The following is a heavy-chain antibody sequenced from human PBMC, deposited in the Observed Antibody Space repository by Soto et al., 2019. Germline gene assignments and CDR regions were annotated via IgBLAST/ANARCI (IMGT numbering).Heavy chain of an antibody. Sequence: GGSLRLSCAASGFTFSIYSLNWVRQAPGKGLEWLSYISGTFEIWYADSVKGRFTISRDNAKNSLYLQMNSLRDEDTAVYYCARDVDWAFDYWGQGTLVTVSS. J-gene: IGHJ4*02. CDR2: ISGTFEI. CDR3: ARDVDWAFDY. V-gene: IGHV3-48*02. D-gene: IGHD2-21*01. CDR1: GFTFSIYS.